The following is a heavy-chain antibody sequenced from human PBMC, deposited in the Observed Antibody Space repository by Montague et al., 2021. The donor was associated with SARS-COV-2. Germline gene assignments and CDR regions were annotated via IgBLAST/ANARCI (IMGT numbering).Heavy chain of an antibody. D-gene: IGHD3-10*01. J-gene: IGHJ4*02. Sequence: SETLSLTCTVSNGSISGDYWTWIRLSPGRGLESLAYIHYRGTTDYNPSLKSRLTLSVDTSKNQFSLTLTSLTAADTAIYYCARLGGSGSYLAFDYWGQGTLVTVSP. V-gene: IGHV4-59*08. CDR1: NGSISGDY. CDR2: IHYRGTT. CDR3: ARLGGSGSYLAFDY.